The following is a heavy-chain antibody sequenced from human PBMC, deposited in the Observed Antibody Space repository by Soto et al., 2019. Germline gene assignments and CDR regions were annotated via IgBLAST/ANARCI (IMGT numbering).Heavy chain of an antibody. J-gene: IGHJ4*02. D-gene: IGHD6-19*01. CDR2: ISYDGSNK. CDR1: GFTFSSYG. CDR3: AQIAVAGTGPFDF. V-gene: IGHV3-30*18. Sequence: QVQLVESGGGVVQPGRSLRLSCAASGFTFSSYGMHWVRQAPGKGLEWVAVISYDGSNKYYADSVKGRFTISRDNSKNTLYLQMNSLRAEDTAVYYCAQIAVAGTGPFDFWGQGTLVTVSS.